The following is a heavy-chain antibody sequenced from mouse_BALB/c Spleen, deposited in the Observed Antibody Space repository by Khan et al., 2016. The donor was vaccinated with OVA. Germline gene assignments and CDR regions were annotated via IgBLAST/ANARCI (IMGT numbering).Heavy chain of an antibody. CDR1: GFTFSNYA. CDR2: ISSGGKT. Sequence: EVELVESGRGLVKPGGSLKLSCAASGFTFSNYAMSWVRQTPEKRLEWVASISSGGKTYYPDSVKGRLTISRDNARNILSLQMSSLRSEDTAMYLCARDDWFAYWGQGTPVTVSA. J-gene: IGHJ3*01. CDR3: ARDDWFAY. V-gene: IGHV5-6-5*01.